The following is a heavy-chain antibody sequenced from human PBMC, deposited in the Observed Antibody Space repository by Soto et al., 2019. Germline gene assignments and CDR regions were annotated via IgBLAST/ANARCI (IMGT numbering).Heavy chain of an antibody. D-gene: IGHD3-22*01. CDR2: IYYSGST. V-gene: IGHV4-61*01. CDR1: GGSVSSGSYY. Sequence: SETLSLTCTVSGGSVSSGSYYWSWIRQPPGKGLEWIGYIYYSGSTNYNPSVKSRVTISVDTSKNQFSLKLSSVTAADTAVYYCARLSYYDSSGDYSYWGQGILVTVSS. CDR3: ARLSYYDSSGDYSY. J-gene: IGHJ4*02.